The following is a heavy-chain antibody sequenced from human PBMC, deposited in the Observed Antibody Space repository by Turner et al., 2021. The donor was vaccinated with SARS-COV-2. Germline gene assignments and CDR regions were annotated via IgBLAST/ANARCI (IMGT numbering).Heavy chain of an antibody. Sequence: VQLVESGGAAFDPVRFLRLSCAASGFNFSRYGMHWVRQAPGKGLEWVAVIFYDVSNKYYADSVKSRFTISRDNSKNTLYLQMNSLRAEDTAVYYCARDHYYDSSGYTLDAFYIWGQGTMVTISS. J-gene: IGHJ3*02. CDR3: ARDHYYDSSGYTLDAFYI. D-gene: IGHD3-22*01. CDR2: IFYDVSNK. V-gene: IGHV3-33*01. CDR1: GFNFSRYG.